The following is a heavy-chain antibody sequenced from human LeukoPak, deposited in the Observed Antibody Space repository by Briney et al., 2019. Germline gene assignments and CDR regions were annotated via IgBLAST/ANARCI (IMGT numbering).Heavy chain of an antibody. D-gene: IGHD6-19*01. CDR3: AKERSSGWPFDF. CDR1: GFTFSSYA. J-gene: IGHJ4*02. V-gene: IGHV3-23*01. Sequence: GGSLRLSCAASGFTFSSYAMSWVRQAPGKGLEWVSGISPGGDTTYYADSVKGRFTISRDNSKNTLYLQMDTLRAEGTAVYYCAKERSSGWPFDFWGQGTLVTVSS. CDR2: ISPGGDTT.